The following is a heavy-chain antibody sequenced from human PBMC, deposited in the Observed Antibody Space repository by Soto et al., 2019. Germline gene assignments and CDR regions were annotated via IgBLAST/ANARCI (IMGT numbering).Heavy chain of an antibody. J-gene: IGHJ5*02. Sequence: ASVKVSCKPSGYTFTKHDIVWVRQAPGQGLEWVGWMSQSNGNTEYSPKFKGRVTITRDTSANTAYMELSSLRSEDTAVYYCARGFPLWFDPWGQGTLVTVSS. CDR2: MSQSNGNT. D-gene: IGHD3-3*01. CDR3: ARGFPLWFDP. V-gene: IGHV1-3*01. CDR1: GYTFTKHD.